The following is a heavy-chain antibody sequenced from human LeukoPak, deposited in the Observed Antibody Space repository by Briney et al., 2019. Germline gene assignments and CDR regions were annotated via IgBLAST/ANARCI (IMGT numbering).Heavy chain of an antibody. CDR1: GGSISSSSFY. CDR3: ARHSRSGYSDYESAFDI. J-gene: IGHJ3*02. D-gene: IGHD5-12*01. CDR2: IFYSGST. Sequence: SETLSLTCTVSGGSISSSSFYWDWIRQPPGRGLEWIGTIFYSGSTYYNPSLKSRITISVDTSKNQFSLKLSSVTAADTAVYYCARHSRSGYSDYESAFDIWGQGTMVIVSS. V-gene: IGHV4-39*01.